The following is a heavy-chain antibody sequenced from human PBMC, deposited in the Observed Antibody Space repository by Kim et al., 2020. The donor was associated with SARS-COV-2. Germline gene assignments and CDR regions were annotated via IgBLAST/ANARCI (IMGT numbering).Heavy chain of an antibody. CDR2: TNHSGST. Sequence: SETLSLTCAVYGGSFSGYYWSWIRQPPGKGLEWIGETNHSGSTNYNPSLKSRVTISVDTSKNQFSLKLSSVTAADTAVYYCANLGYCTNGVCYRDYYYGMDVWGQGTTVTVSS. CDR3: ANLGYCTNGVCYRDYYYGMDV. D-gene: IGHD2-8*01. J-gene: IGHJ6*02. CDR1: GGSFSGYY. V-gene: IGHV4-34*01.